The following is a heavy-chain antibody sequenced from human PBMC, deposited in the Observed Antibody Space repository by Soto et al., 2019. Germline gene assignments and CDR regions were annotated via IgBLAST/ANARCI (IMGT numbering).Heavy chain of an antibody. CDR1: GVSINSGGYY. CDR2: IYYTGHT. CDR3: ARGSQLERDALDI. J-gene: IGHJ3*02. Sequence: QVQLQESGPGLVKPSQTLSLTCSVSGVSINSGGYYWSWIRHHPGKGLEWIGYIYYTGHTFYNASLKSRVAISLDTSKNQFSLKLSSVTAADTAVYYCARGSQLERDALDIWGQGTMVTVSS. D-gene: IGHD1-1*01. V-gene: IGHV4-31*03.